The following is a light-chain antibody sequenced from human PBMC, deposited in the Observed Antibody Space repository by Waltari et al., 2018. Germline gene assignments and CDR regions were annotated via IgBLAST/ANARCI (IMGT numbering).Light chain of an antibody. CDR3: TSWDGGLKGWV. CDR2: SND. Sequence: QSVLTQPPPASGTPGQSVTISCSGGSSNIGSNTVNWYQQFPGTAPTLFNYSNDQPPPGVPDRFFDSRSGTWGSLAISGLRSMDEADYYWTSWDGGLKGWVFGGGTKLTVL. J-gene: IGLJ3*02. V-gene: IGLV1-44*01. CDR1: SSNIGSNT.